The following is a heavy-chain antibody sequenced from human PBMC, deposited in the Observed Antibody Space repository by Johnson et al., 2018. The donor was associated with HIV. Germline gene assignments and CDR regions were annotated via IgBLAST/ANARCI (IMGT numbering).Heavy chain of an antibody. CDR3: AKGYGPGSPHGAFDI. D-gene: IGHD3-10*01. CDR1: GFTFSMYA. Sequence: QVQLVESGGGLVQPGGSLRLSCAASGFTFSMYAMHWVRQAPGKGLEYVSAISSSGSTIYYADSVKGRFTISRVNSENTLYLQMNSLRAEDTAVYYCAKGYGPGSPHGAFDIWGQGTMVTVSS. J-gene: IGHJ3*02. V-gene: IGHV3-64*04. CDR2: ISSSGSTI.